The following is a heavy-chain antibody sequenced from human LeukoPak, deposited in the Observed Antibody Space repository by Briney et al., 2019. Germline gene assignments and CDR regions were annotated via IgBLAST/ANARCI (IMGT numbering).Heavy chain of an antibody. J-gene: IGHJ4*02. CDR2: ISGSGDTT. CDR3: AKGRGFDGGSLHY. CDR1: GFTFSSYA. D-gene: IGHD1-26*01. V-gene: IGHV3-23*01. Sequence: GGSLRLSCAASGFTFSSYAMNWVRQAPGKGLEWVSTISGSGDTTYYADSVKGRFTISRDNSKNTLYLQMNSLRAEDTAVYYCAKGRGFDGGSLHYWGQGTLVTVSS.